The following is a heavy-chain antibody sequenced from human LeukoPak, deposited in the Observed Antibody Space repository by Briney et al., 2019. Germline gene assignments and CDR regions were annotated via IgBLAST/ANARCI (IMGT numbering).Heavy chain of an antibody. Sequence: PSETLSLTCAVSGGSISSYYWSWIRQPPGKGLEWIGYIYYSGSTNYNPSLKSRVTISVDTSKNQFSLKLSSVTAADTAVYYCARGSGRYGGNSADYWGQGTLVTVSS. D-gene: IGHD4-23*01. J-gene: IGHJ4*02. CDR2: IYYSGST. CDR1: GGSISSYY. V-gene: IGHV4-59*01. CDR3: ARGSGRYGGNSADY.